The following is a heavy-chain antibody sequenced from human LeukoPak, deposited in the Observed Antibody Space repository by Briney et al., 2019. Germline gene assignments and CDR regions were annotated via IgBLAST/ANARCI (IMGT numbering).Heavy chain of an antibody. CDR2: IRGAGGTT. D-gene: IGHD6-13*01. J-gene: IGHJ4*02. V-gene: IGHV3-23*01. Sequence: GGSLRLSCAASGFTFSSYAMMWLRQAPGKGLEWVSAIRGAGGTTFYADSVKGRFTISRDNSKNTLYLQMNSLRAEDTAVYYCAGHRAGYSSSWYSYWGQGTLVTVSS. CDR3: AGHRAGYSSSWYSY. CDR1: GFTFSSYA.